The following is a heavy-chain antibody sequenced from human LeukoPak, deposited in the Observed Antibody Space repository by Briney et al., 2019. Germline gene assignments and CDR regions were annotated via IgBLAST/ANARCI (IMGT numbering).Heavy chain of an antibody. CDR3: AKEPGGNDGY. D-gene: IGHD4-23*01. J-gene: IGHJ4*02. Sequence: PGRSLRLSCAASGFTLDDYAMHWVRQAPGKGLEWVSGISWNSGSIGYADSVKGRFTISRDNAKNSLYLQMNSLRAEDTALYYCAKEPGGNDGYWGQGTLVTVSS. CDR2: ISWNSGSI. V-gene: IGHV3-9*01. CDR1: GFTLDDYA.